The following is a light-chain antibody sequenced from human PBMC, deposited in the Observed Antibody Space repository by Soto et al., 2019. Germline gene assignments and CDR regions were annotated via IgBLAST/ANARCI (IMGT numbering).Light chain of an antibody. CDR2: AAS. J-gene: IGKJ4*01. V-gene: IGKV1-27*01. CDR3: QKYNSAALP. CDR1: QGIGVY. Sequence: DIQMTQSPSSLSASLGDRVTITCRASQGIGVYLAWFQQKPGNVPRLLIYAASTLQSGVPSRFSGSGCGTDFHLSLSSLQPEYVATYYCQKYNSAALPFGGGTKVEIK.